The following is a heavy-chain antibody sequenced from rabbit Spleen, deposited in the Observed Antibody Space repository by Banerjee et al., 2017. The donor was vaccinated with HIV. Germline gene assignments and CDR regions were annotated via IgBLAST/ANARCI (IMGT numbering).Heavy chain of an antibody. D-gene: IGHD8-1*01. CDR2: IDPVFGIT. V-gene: IGHV1S40*01. CDR1: GFSFSSSYD. J-gene: IGHJ6*01. CDR3: ARDGTGGSYFAL. Sequence: QSLEESGGGLVKPEGSLKLSCTGSGFSFSSSYDMCWVRQAPGKGLEWIGYIDPVFGITYYANWVNGRFSISRENAQNTVFLQMTSLTAADTATYFCARDGTGGSYFALWGPGTLVTVS.